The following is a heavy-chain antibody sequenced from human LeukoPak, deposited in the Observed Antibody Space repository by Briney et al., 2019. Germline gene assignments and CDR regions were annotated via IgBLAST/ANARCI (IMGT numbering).Heavy chain of an antibody. Sequence: GGSLSLCCAASGFTCDDYAMHGVRQARGEGLEWVFGISWDSGSIGYADSVRGRFTISRDNAKNSLYLQMDSLGAEDTALYYCAKNILAEVFAFDIWGQGTMVTVS. CDR1: GFTCDDYA. CDR3: AKNILAEVFAFDI. CDR2: ISWDSGSI. J-gene: IGHJ3*02. V-gene: IGHV3-9*01.